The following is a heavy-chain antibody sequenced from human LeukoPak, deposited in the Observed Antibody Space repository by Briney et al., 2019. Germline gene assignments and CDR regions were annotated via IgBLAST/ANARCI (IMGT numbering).Heavy chain of an antibody. V-gene: IGHV3-48*03. D-gene: IGHD3-9*01. Sequence: PGGSLRLSCAASGFTFSSYEMNWVRQAPGKGLEWVSYISSSGSTIYYADSVKRLFTITRDNAKNSLYLQINSRSAEATAFYYCARANDILTGPLTWLDPWGQGTLVTVSS. CDR2: ISSSGSTI. CDR3: ARANDILTGPLTWLDP. J-gene: IGHJ5*02. CDR1: GFTFSSYE.